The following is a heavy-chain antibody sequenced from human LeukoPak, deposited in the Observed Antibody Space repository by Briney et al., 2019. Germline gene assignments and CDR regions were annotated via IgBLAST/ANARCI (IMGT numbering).Heavy chain of an antibody. V-gene: IGHV6-1*01. D-gene: IGHD4/OR15-4a*01. J-gene: IGHJ3*02. Sequence: SQTLSLTCAISGDSVSSNSTAWNWIRQSPSRGLEWLGRTYYRSKWYNDYTVSVKSRITFNPDTSKNQFSLHLDSVTPEDTAVYYCARKRLSADSFDIWGQGTLVTVSS. CDR2: TYYRSKWYN. CDR1: GDSVSSNSTA. CDR3: ARKRLSADSFDI.